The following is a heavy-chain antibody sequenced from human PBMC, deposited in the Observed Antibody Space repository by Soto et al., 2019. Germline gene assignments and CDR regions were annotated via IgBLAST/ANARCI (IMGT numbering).Heavy chain of an antibody. CDR1: WGSVSHKTYY. D-gene: IGHD4-17*01. J-gene: IGHJ4*02. CDR3: ARTTAVPNTLRSRYFFDY. V-gene: IGHV4-61*01. Sequence: SGTPSPTRSVSWGSVSHKTYYWGWVRQPPGERLEWIGYVYYSGTTNYNPSLKSRVTISVDLSKNQFSLRLSSVTTADTALYYCARTTAVPNTLRSRYFFDYWGQGTLVTVSS. CDR2: VYYSGTT.